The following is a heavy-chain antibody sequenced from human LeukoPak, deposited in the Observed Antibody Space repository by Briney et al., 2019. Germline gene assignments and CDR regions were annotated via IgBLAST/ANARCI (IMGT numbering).Heavy chain of an antibody. CDR3: ARNDFWSGYSPYFDY. CDR2: IYYSGST. Sequence: SETLSLTCTVSGGSISSYYWSWIRQPPGKGLEWMGYIYYSGSTNYNPSLKSRVTISVDTSKNQFSLKLSSVTAADTAVYYCARNDFWSGYSPYFDYWGQGTLVTVSS. J-gene: IGHJ4*02. CDR1: GGSISSYY. V-gene: IGHV4-59*01. D-gene: IGHD3-3*01.